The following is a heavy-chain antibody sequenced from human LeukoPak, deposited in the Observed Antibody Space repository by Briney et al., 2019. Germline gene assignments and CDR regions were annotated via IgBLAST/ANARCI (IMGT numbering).Heavy chain of an antibody. CDR3: AREPRYCSGGSCYSGY. D-gene: IGHD2-15*01. CDR2: IYSGGST. V-gene: IGHV3-66*01. J-gene: IGHJ4*02. Sequence: GGSLRLSCAASGFTFSTYSMNWVRQAPGKGLEWVSVIYSGGSTYYADSVKGRFTISRDNSKNTLYLQMNSLRAEDTAVYYCAREPRYCSGGSCYSGYWGQGTLVTVSS. CDR1: GFTFSTYS.